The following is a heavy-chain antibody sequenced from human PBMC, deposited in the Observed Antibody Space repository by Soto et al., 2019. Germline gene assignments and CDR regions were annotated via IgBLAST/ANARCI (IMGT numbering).Heavy chain of an antibody. D-gene: IGHD3-10*01. CDR3: VKLWFGDRQREATDLYYYYGMDV. V-gene: IGHV3-64D*08. CDR2: ISSNGGST. CDR1: GFTFSSYA. J-gene: IGHJ6*02. Sequence: PWGSLRLSCSASGFTFSSYAVHWVRQAPGKKQENVSAISSNGGSTYYADSVKGRFTISRDNSKNTLYLQMSSLRAEDTAVYYCVKLWFGDRQREATDLYYYYGMDVWGQGTTVTVSS.